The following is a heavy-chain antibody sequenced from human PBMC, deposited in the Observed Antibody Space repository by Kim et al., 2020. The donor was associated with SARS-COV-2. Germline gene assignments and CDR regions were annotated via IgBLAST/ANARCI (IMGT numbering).Heavy chain of an antibody. CDR3: AREDCTTTSCSNYFDS. V-gene: IGHV4-34*01. CDR1: GGSLSGYY. D-gene: IGHD2-2*01. CDR2: INHSGNT. Sequence: SETLSLTCAVYGGSLSGYYWSWIRQPPGKGLEWIGEINHSGNTNYSPSLESRVTISVDTSKNQFSLKLTSVAVADTAVYYCAREDCTTTSCSNYFDSWG. J-gene: IGHJ4*01.